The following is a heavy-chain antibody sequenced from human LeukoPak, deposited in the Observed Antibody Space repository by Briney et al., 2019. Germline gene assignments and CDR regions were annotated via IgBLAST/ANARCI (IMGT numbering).Heavy chain of an antibody. D-gene: IGHD6-19*01. Sequence: SETLSLTCTVSGGSISSSSYYWGWIRQPPGKGLEWIGSIYYSGSTYYNPSLKSRVTISVDTSKNQFSLQLNSVTPEDTAVYYCSRTSSGPDSWGQGTLVTVSS. V-gene: IGHV4-39*07. CDR3: SRTSSGPDS. CDR2: IYYSGST. J-gene: IGHJ4*02. CDR1: GGSISSSSYY.